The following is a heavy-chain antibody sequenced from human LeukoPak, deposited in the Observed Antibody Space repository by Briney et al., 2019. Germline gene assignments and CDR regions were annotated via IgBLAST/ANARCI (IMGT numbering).Heavy chain of an antibody. Sequence: PSETLSLTCTVSGGSISSGGYYWDWIRQNPGQGLEWIGYIYYSGYTYSNPSLASRVVISLDTPKNQFSLKLSSVTAADTAVYYCARDYKGFLEYSNWFDPWGQGTLVTVSS. CDR1: GGSISSGGYY. CDR3: ARDYKGFLEYSNWFDP. CDR2: IYYSGYT. J-gene: IGHJ5*02. D-gene: IGHD3-3*01. V-gene: IGHV4-31*03.